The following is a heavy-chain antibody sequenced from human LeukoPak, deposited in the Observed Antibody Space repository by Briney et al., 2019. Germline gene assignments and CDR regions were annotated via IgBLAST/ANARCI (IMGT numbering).Heavy chain of an antibody. V-gene: IGHV4-59*08. CDR1: GGSISSNY. Sequence: SETLSLTCTVSGGSISSNYGSWIRKPPGKGLKGIGYIYYSGSTNYNPSLKSRVTISADTSKNQFSLKLSSVSAADTAVYYCARLANCGGDCYAFDIWGQGTMVTVSS. D-gene: IGHD2-21*02. J-gene: IGHJ3*02. CDR3: ARLANCGGDCYAFDI. CDR2: IYYSGST.